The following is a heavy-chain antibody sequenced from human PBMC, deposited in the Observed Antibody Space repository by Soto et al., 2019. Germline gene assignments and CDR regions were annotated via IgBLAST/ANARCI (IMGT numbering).Heavy chain of an antibody. D-gene: IGHD4-17*01. J-gene: IGHJ4*02. Sequence: ASVKVSCKASGYSFTTSGITWVRQAPGQGLEWMGWISTYNGNTNYAQNLQDRVTLTTDTSTSTAYMELRSMRSDDTAVYYCARRLYGDYDYWGQGTLVTVSS. V-gene: IGHV1-18*01. CDR3: ARRLYGDYDY. CDR1: GYSFTTSG. CDR2: ISTYNGNT.